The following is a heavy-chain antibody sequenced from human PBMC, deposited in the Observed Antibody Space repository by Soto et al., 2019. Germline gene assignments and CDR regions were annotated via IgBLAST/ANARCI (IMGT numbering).Heavy chain of an antibody. Sequence: ASVKVSCKASGYTFTSYYMHWVRQAPGQGLERMGIINPSGGSTSYAQKFQGRVTMTRDTSTRTVYMELSSLRSEDTALYYCASNLVLRYFDWLLYNWGQGTLVTVSS. CDR1: GYTFTSYY. D-gene: IGHD3-9*01. V-gene: IGHV1-46*03. CDR3: ASNLVLRYFDWLLYN. CDR2: INPSGGST. J-gene: IGHJ4*02.